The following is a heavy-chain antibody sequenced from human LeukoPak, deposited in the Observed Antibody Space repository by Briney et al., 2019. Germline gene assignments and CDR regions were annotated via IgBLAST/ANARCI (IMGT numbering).Heavy chain of an antibody. CDR2: ISSSGSTI. V-gene: IGHV3-11*01. D-gene: IGHD3-22*01. J-gene: IGHJ4*02. CDR3: ARVASSGYFSRYYFDY. CDR1: GFTFSDYY. Sequence: PGGSLRLSCAASGFTFSDYYMSWIRQAPGKGLEWVSYISSSGSTIYYADSVKGRFTISRVNAKNSLYLQMNSLRAEDTAVYYCARVASSGYFSRYYFDYWGQGTLVTVSS.